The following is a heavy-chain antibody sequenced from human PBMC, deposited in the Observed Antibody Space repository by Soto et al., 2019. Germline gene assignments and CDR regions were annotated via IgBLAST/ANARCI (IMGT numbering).Heavy chain of an antibody. D-gene: IGHD2-15*01. CDR3: AHRHRDCSGDTCYSWFDP. J-gene: IGHJ5*02. CDR2: IYWDDDE. V-gene: IGHV2-5*02. CDR1: GFSLSTSGVG. Sequence: QITLKESGPPLVKPTQTLTLTCTFSGFSLSTSGVGVGWIRQPPGKALEWLALIYWDDDERYSPSLKSRLTITKDTSKNQVVLTMTNMDPVDTATYYCAHRHRDCSGDTCYSWFDPWGQGTLVTVSS.